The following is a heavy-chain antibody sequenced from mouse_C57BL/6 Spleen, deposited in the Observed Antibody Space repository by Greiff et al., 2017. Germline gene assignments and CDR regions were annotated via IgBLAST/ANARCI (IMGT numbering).Heavy chain of an antibody. V-gene: IGHV1-61*01. CDR3: ARSVSYSNPYYYAMDY. CDR1: GYTFTSYW. J-gene: IGHJ4*01. D-gene: IGHD2-5*01. CDR2: IYPSDSET. Sequence: QVQLQQPGAELVRPGSSVKLSCKASGYTFTSYWMDWVKQRPGQGLEWIGNIYPSDSETHYNQKFKDKATLTVDKSSSTAYMQLSSLTSEDSAVYYCARSVSYSNPYYYAMDYWGQGTSVTVSS.